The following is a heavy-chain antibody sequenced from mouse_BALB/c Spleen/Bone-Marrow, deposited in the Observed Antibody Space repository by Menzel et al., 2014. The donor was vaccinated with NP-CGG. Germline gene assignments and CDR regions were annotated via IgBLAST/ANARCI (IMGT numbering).Heavy chain of an antibody. CDR2: ISGGGSYT. D-gene: IGHD2-4*01. CDR3: ARHAYYDQTEVSFVY. Sequence: EVQVVESGGGLVKSGGSLKLSCAASGFTFSNYGMSWVRQTPEKRLEWVATISGGGSYTFYSDSVKGRFTISRDNAKNNLYLQLSSLRSEGTALYYCARHAYYDQTEVSFVYWGQGTLVTVSA. J-gene: IGHJ3*01. V-gene: IGHV5-9-2*01. CDR1: GFTFSNYG.